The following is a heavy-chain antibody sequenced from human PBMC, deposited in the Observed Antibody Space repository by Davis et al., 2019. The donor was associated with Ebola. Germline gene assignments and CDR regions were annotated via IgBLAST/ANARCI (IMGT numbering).Heavy chain of an antibody. Sequence: GESLKISCAASGFAFSNYWMSWVRQAPGKGLEWVGRIKSKTDGGTTDYAAPVKGRFAMSRDDSKNTLYLQMNSLRIEDTAVYYCTTLSTVTTMYFDLWGRGTLVTVSS. CDR2: IKSKTDGGTT. V-gene: IGHV3-15*01. CDR1: GFAFSNYW. CDR3: TTLSTVTTMYFDL. D-gene: IGHD4-17*01. J-gene: IGHJ2*01.